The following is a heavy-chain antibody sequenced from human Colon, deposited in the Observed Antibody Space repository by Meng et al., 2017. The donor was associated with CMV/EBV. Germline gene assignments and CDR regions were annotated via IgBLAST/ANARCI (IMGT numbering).Heavy chain of an antibody. CDR1: GFSFRNYG. J-gene: IGHJ4*02. CDR2: LRGGASYT. V-gene: IGHV3-23*03. Sequence: GGSLRLSCAASGFSFRNYGMSWVRQAPGKGLEWVSILRGGASYTYRGDSVKGRFTIARDDSKNTLYLRMNSLTVEDTAIYYCATSKDSPGNDWGQGTLVTVSS. D-gene: IGHD2/OR15-2a*01. CDR3: ATSKDSPGND.